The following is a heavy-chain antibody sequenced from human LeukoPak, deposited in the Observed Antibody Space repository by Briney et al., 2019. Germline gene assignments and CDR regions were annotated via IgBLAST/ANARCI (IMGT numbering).Heavy chain of an antibody. Sequence: SVKVSCKASGGTFSSYAISWVRQAPGQGLEWMGGIIPIFGTANYAQKFQGGVTITADESTSTAYMELSSLRSEDTAVYYCARSRYCSSTSCYRRNYCFDYWGQGTLVTVSS. CDR3: ARSRYCSSTSCYRRNYCFDY. V-gene: IGHV1-69*01. CDR2: IIPIFGTA. CDR1: GGTFSSYA. J-gene: IGHJ4*02. D-gene: IGHD2-2*01.